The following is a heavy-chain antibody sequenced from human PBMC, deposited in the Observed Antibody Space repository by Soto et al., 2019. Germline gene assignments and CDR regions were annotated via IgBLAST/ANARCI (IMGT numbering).Heavy chain of an antibody. CDR1: GYSFNKYW. J-gene: IGHJ4*02. D-gene: IGHD2-15*01. V-gene: IGHV5-51*03. CDR2: IYPDDSDT. Sequence: EVQLVQSGAEVKKPGESLKISCKGSGYSFNKYWIGWVRQMPGKGLEWMGIIYPDDSDTRYSPSFQGQVIISVDKSINTAYLQWSSLKASDTAVYYCARRYMNCSGGSCYPYYFDYWGQGTLVTVSS. CDR3: ARRYMNCSGGSCYPYYFDY.